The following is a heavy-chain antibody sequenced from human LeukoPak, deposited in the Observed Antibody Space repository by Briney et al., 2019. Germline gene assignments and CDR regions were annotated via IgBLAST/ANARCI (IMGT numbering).Heavy chain of an antibody. D-gene: IGHD4-17*01. Sequence: GGSLRLSCAASGXTFSRHGVSWVRQVPGKGLEWVSTTSGSGGSTFYTDSVKGRFTISRDNSNNTLYLQMNSLRAEDTAVYYCAKGHDYGDYESDYWGQGTLVTVSS. V-gene: IGHV3-23*01. CDR1: GXTFSRHG. CDR2: TSGSGGST. J-gene: IGHJ4*02. CDR3: AKGHDYGDYESDY.